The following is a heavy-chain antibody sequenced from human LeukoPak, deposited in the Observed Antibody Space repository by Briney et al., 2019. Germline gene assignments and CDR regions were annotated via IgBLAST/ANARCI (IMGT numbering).Heavy chain of an antibody. CDR1: GFTFSSYE. CDR3: ARDSSGWDYSYYYYYMDV. V-gene: IGHV3-30*02. D-gene: IGHD6-19*01. Sequence: PGGSLRLSCAASGFTFSSYEMNWVRQAPGKGLEWVAFIRYDGSNKYYADSVKGRFTISRDNAKNSLYLQMNSLRAEDTAVYYCARDSSGWDYSYYYYYMDVWGKGTAVTVSS. J-gene: IGHJ6*03. CDR2: IRYDGSNK.